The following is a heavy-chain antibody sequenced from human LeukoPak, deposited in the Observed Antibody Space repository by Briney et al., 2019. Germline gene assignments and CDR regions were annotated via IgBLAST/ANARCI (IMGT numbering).Heavy chain of an antibody. CDR3: ARVRLSQRITMIDYYFDY. CDR1: GFTFGDYA. V-gene: IGHV3-30-3*01. CDR2: ISYDGSNK. J-gene: IGHJ4*02. Sequence: GGSLRLSCTASGFTFGDYAMSWVRQAPGKGLEWVAVISYDGSNKYYADSVKGRFTISRDNSKNTLYLQMNSLRAEDTAVYYCARVRLSQRITMIDYYFDYWGQGTLVTVSS. D-gene: IGHD3-22*01.